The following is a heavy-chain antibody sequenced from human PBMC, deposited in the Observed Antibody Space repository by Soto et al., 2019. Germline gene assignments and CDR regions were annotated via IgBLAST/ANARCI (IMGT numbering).Heavy chain of an antibody. CDR1: GGSFSGYY. CDR2: INHSGST. J-gene: IGHJ4*02. Sequence: QVQLQQWGAGLLKPSETLSLTCAVYGGSFSGYYWSWIRQPPGKGLEWIGEINHSGSTNYNPSLKSRVTISVDTSKNQFSLKLSSVTAADTAVYYCARSDLRGIVAAVDYWGQGTLVTVSS. CDR3: ARSDLRGIVAAVDY. D-gene: IGHD1-26*01. V-gene: IGHV4-34*01.